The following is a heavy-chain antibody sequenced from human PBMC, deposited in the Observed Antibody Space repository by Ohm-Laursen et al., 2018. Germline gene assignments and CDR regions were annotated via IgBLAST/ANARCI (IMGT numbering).Heavy chain of an antibody. CDR1: GASMTSFF. Sequence: SDTLSLTCSVSGASMTSFFWNWVRQPPGKGLEWIGPINYSGRTNYNPSLKGRLSISTVTSKNELSLKLSSVTAADTAVYYCAGRGYWGQGTLVTVSS. V-gene: IGHV4-59*07. J-gene: IGHJ4*02. CDR2: INYSGRT. CDR3: AGRGY. D-gene: IGHD1-26*01.